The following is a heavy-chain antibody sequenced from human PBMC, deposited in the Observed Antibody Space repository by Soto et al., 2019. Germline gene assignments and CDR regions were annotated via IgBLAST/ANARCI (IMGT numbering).Heavy chain of an antibody. Sequence: SVKVSCKASGGTFSSYAISWVRQAPGQGLEWMGGIIPIFGTANYAQKFQGRVTITADKSTSTAYMELSSLRSEDTAVYYCARTIAARPGYYYYGMDVWGQGTTVTVSS. CDR1: GGTFSSYA. J-gene: IGHJ6*02. CDR3: ARTIAARPGYYYYGMDV. CDR2: IIPIFGTA. V-gene: IGHV1-69*06. D-gene: IGHD6-6*01.